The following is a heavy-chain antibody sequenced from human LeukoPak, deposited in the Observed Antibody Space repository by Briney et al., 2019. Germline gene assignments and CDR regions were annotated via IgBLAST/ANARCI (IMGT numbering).Heavy chain of an antibody. Sequence: KPGASLKIPCKASGNTFTSYWIAWVRQMPGKGLEWMGIIYPGDSDTRYSPSFQGQVTISADKSTSTAYLQWSSLKASDTAMYYCARHRRATVTSTYYYYGMDVWGQGTTVTVSS. CDR1: GNTFTSYW. CDR2: IYPGDSDT. CDR3: ARHRRATVTSTYYYYGMDV. J-gene: IGHJ6*02. D-gene: IGHD4-17*01. V-gene: IGHV5-51*01.